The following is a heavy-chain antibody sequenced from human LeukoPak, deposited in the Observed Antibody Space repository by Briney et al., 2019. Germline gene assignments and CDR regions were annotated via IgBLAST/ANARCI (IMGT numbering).Heavy chain of an antibody. V-gene: IGHV1-69*05. J-gene: IGHJ4*02. CDR3: ARGAYSGSYYRGFYFDY. CDR2: IIPIFGTA. D-gene: IGHD1-26*01. CDR1: GGTFSSYA. Sequence: GASVKVSCKASGGTFSSYAISWVRQAPGQGLEWMGGIIPIFGTANYAQKFQGRVTITTDESTSTAYMELRSLRSDDTAVYYCARGAYSGSYYRGFYFDYWGQGTLVTVSS.